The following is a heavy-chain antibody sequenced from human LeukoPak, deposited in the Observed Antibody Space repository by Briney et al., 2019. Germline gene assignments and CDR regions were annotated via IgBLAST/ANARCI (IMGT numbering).Heavy chain of an antibody. D-gene: IGHD3-3*01. J-gene: IGHJ3*02. CDR1: GFTVSSNY. CDR3: ARCGLGSYYDFWSGYSFDAFDI. CDR2: IYSGGSI. Sequence: GGSLRLSCAASGFTVSSNYMSWVRQAPGKGLEWVSVIYSGGSIYYADSVKGRFTISRDNSKNTLYLQMNSLRAEDTAVYYCARCGLGSYYDFWSGYSFDAFDIWGQGTMVTVSS. V-gene: IGHV3-53*01.